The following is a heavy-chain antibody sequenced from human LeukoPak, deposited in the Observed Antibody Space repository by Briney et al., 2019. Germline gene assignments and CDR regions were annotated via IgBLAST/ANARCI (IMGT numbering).Heavy chain of an antibody. CDR2: IYYSGST. CDR1: GGSISSYY. D-gene: IGHD3-3*01. V-gene: IGHV4-59*01. J-gene: IGHJ4*02. Sequence: SETLSLTCTVSGGSISSYYWSWIRQPPGKGLEWIGYIYYSGSTNYNPSLKSRVTISVDTSKNQFSLKLSSVTAADTAVYYCARAVFGVVIIGDYFALDYWGQGTLVTVSS. CDR3: ARAVFGVVIIGDYFALDY.